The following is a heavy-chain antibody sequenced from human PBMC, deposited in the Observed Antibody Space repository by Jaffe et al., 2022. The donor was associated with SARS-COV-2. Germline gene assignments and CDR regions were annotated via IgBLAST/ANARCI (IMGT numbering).Heavy chain of an antibody. CDR3: ARFANSGGAKVDY. D-gene: IGHD1-26*01. Sequence: QLQLQESGPGLVKPSETLSLSCTVSGGSISNTNYYWGWIRQPPGKGLEWIGSFSYGGSSNYNPSLKSRVTISGDTSKNQFSLKLTSVTAADTAVYYCARFANSGGAKVDYWGQGTLVTVSS. J-gene: IGHJ4*02. V-gene: IGHV4-39*01. CDR2: FSYGGSS. CDR1: GGSISNTNYY.